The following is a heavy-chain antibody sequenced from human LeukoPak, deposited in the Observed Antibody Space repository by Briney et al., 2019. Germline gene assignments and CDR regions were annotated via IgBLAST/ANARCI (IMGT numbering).Heavy chain of an antibody. CDR2: FYYSGST. D-gene: IGHD3-10*01. V-gene: IGHV4-39*01. CDR1: GGSISSSSYY. Sequence: SVTLSLTCTVSGGSISSSSYYWGWIRQPPGKGLEWIGSFYYSGSTYYNPSLKSRVTISVDTSKNQFSLKLSSVTAADTAVYYCARLWFGEPYLDYWGQGTLVTVSS. J-gene: IGHJ4*02. CDR3: ARLWFGEPYLDY.